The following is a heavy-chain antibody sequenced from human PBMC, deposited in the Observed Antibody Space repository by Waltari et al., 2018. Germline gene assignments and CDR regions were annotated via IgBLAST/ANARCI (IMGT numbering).Heavy chain of an antibody. J-gene: IGHJ4*02. CDR3: AKSDTTGYLHSLDY. V-gene: IGHV3-23*01. CDR1: GCTTSRNA. Sequence: EVQLLESGGGLVQPWGSLSLSCAAAGCTTSRNAMTWVRQAPGKALEWVSVIRGGGSIVYADSVKGRFTISKDNSKNTLYLQIDSLRAEDTAIYFCAKSDTTGYLHSLDYWGQGILVSVSS. CDR2: IRGGGSI. D-gene: IGHD3-9*01.